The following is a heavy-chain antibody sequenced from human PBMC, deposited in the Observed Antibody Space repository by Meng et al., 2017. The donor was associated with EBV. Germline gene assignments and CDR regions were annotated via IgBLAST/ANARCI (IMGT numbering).Heavy chain of an antibody. Sequence: QVQLVPSGAEVKKPGSSVKVACKAVGGTFSSYAIRWVRQATGQGLEWMGGIIPIFGTANYAQKFQGRVTITADESTSTAYMELSSLRSEDTAVYYCARGYYGSGSYYDVDYWSQGTLVTVSS. CDR2: IIPIFGTA. V-gene: IGHV1-69*01. J-gene: IGHJ4*02. D-gene: IGHD3-10*01. CDR1: GGTFSSYA. CDR3: ARGYYGSGSYYDVDY.